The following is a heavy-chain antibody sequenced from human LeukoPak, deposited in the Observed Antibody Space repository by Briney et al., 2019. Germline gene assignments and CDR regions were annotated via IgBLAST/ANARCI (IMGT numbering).Heavy chain of an antibody. Sequence: PSETLSLTCAVYGGSFSGYYWSWIRQPPGKGLEWIGEINLSGSTKYNAFFKSRVTISVDMSKNQFSLKLSSVTAADTALYYCARRRVGTTFYYYYYMDVWGKGTTVTVSS. V-gene: IGHV4-34*01. J-gene: IGHJ6*03. CDR2: INLSGST. D-gene: IGHD1-26*01. CDR1: GGSFSGYY. CDR3: ARRRVGTTFYYYYYMDV.